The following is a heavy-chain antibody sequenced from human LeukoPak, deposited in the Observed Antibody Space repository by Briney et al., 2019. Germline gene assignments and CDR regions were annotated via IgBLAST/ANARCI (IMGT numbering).Heavy chain of an antibody. D-gene: IGHD3-3*01. V-gene: IGHV3-13*01. CDR2: IGTAGDT. CDR3: ANYPPDYAFWRGYYFDD. J-gene: IGHJ4*02. Sequence: PGGSLRLSCAASGFTFNFYDMHWVRQAPGEGLEWVSSIGTAGDTHYPDSVKGRFTISRENAKNSFYLQITPLGSGGTAVYYCANYPPDYAFWRGYYFDDWGQGTLVTVSS. CDR1: GFTFNFYD.